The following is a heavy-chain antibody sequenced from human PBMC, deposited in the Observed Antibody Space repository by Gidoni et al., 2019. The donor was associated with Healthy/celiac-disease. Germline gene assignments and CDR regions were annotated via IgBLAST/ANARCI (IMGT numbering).Heavy chain of an antibody. D-gene: IGHD6-19*01. J-gene: IGHJ4*02. CDR1: GFTFGSYA. V-gene: IGHV3-23*01. CDR2: ISGSGGST. Sequence: EVQLLESGGGLVQPGGSLRLSCAASGFTFGSYAMCWVRQAPGKGLEWVSAISGSGGSTYYADSVKGRFTISRDNFKNTLYLQMNSLRAEDTAVYYCAMIGVAVAGTGYWGQGTLVTVSS. CDR3: AMIGVAVAGTGY.